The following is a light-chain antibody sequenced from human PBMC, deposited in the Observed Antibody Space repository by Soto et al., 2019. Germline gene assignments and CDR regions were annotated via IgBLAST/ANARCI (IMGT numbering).Light chain of an antibody. CDR3: QQRSNWLT. J-gene: IGKJ4*01. V-gene: IGKV3-11*01. Sequence: EIVLTQSPATLSLSPGERATLSCRASQSISSALAWYQQRPGQPPRLLIYDASDRADGIPARFSGTRSGTDFTLAISSLEPEDFAGYYCQQRSNWLTFGGGTRVDI. CDR1: QSISSA. CDR2: DAS.